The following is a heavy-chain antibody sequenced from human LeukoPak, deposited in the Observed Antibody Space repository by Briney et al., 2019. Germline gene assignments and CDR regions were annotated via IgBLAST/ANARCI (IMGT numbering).Heavy chain of an antibody. V-gene: IGHV3-20*04. CDR2: INWNGGST. CDR3: ARGYYYDSSGYRGYYFDY. J-gene: IGHJ4*02. Sequence: GGSLRLSCAASGFTFDDYGMSWVRQAPGKGLEWVSGINWNGGSTGYADSVKGRFTISRDNAKNSLYLQMNSLRAEDTALYYCARGYYYDSSGYRGYYFDYWGQGTLVTVSS. CDR1: GFTFDDYG. D-gene: IGHD3-22*01.